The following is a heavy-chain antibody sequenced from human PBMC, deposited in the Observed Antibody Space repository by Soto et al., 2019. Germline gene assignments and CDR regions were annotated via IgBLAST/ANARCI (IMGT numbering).Heavy chain of an antibody. CDR3: ARELELSACWFDP. Sequence: GGSLRLSCAASGFTFSSYSMNWVRQAPGKGLEWVSSISSSSSYIYYADSVKGRFTISRDNAKNSLYLQMNSLRAEDTAVYYCARELELSACWFDPWGQGTLVTVSS. CDR1: GFTFSSYS. CDR2: ISSSSSYI. J-gene: IGHJ5*02. V-gene: IGHV3-21*01. D-gene: IGHD1-7*01.